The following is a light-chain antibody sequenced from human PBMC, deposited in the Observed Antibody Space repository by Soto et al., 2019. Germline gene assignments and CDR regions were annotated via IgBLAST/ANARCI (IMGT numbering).Light chain of an antibody. CDR1: QGISRY. CDR3: HQYDPYPGT. Sequence: LTLSPSSLSASVGGSITITCRASQGISRYLAWYQQKPGRAPQLLISAASTLQSGVQNRFSGSGSGTHFILAISRLEPEDFAVFYCHQYDPYPGTFGGGTKVDIK. V-gene: IGKV1-9*01. J-gene: IGKJ4*02. CDR2: AAS.